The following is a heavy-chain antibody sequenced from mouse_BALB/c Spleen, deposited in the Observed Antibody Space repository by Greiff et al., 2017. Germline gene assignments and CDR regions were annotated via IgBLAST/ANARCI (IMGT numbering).Heavy chain of an antibody. CDR1: GFTFSSYA. Sequence: EVQLVESGGGLVKPGGSLKLSCAASGFTFSSYAMSWVRQSPEKRLEWVAEISSGGSYTYYPDTVTGRFTISRDNAKNTLYLEMSSLRSEDTAMYYCARSYYGSSYDYAMDYWGQGTSVTVSA. CDR3: ARSYYGSSYDYAMDY. J-gene: IGHJ4*01. V-gene: IGHV5-9-4*01. CDR2: ISSGGSYT. D-gene: IGHD1-1*01.